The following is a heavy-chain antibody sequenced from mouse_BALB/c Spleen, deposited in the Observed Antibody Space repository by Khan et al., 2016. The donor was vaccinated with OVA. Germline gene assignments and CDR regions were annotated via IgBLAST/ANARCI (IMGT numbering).Heavy chain of an antibody. V-gene: IGHV5-6-5*01. CDR3: ARDYWFVY. CDR1: GFTFSNYA. CDR2: ISSGGST. J-gene: IGHJ3*01. Sequence: EVKLEESGEGLVKPGGSLKVSCAASGFTFSNYAMSWVRQTPEKRLEWVASISSGGSTYYPDSVKGRFTISRDNARNLLYLQMSSLRSEDTAMYYCARDYWFVYWGQGTLVTVSA.